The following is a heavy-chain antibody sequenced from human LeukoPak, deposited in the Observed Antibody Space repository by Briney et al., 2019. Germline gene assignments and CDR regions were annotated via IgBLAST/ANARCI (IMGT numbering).Heavy chain of an antibody. V-gene: IGHV4-4*08. J-gene: IGHJ1*01. CDR3: AGRGQRYFRD. Sequence: PSETLPLTRTVCGDSISSDYWSWIRQPPGKGLEWIGYIYRFGNTDYNPSLMRRVTISLDTSKKQLSLNLTSVTAADTAVYYCAGRGQRYFRDCGQGTLVTVSS. CDR2: IYRFGNT. CDR1: GDSISSDY.